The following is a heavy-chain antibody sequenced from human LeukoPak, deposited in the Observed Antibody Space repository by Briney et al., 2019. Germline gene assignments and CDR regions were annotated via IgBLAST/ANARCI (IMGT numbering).Heavy chain of an antibody. CDR1: GFTFSSYA. D-gene: IGHD3-16*01. CDR2: ISGSGGST. CDR3: AKSMYYVSSLMDV. Sequence: PGGSLRLSCAASGFTFSSYAMSWVRQAPGKGLEWVSAISGSGGSTYYADSVKGRFTISRDDSKNTLYLQMNSLRAEDTAVYYCAKSMYYVSSLMDVWGQGTTVTVSS. V-gene: IGHV3-23*01. J-gene: IGHJ6*02.